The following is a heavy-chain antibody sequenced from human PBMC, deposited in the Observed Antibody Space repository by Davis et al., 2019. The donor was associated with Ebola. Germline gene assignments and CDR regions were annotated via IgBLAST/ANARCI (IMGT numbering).Heavy chain of an antibody. D-gene: IGHD1-26*01. CDR3: ARTSIVGTTTTASDI. Sequence: AASVKVSCKASGGTFSSYTISWVRKAPGQGLEWMGWISAYNGNTNYAQKVQGRVTMTTDTSTGTAYLDLRSLRSDDTAVYFCARTSIVGTTTTASDIWGQGTLVTVSS. CDR1: GGTFSSYT. J-gene: IGHJ3*02. V-gene: IGHV1-18*01. CDR2: ISAYNGNT.